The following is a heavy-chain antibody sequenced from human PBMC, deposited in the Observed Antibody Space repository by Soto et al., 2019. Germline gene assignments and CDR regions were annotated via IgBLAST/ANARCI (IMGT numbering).Heavy chain of an antibody. CDR3: ARDSSGYYFTYYYYGMDV. J-gene: IGHJ6*02. CDR1: GYTFTSYY. D-gene: IGHD3-22*01. V-gene: IGHV1-46*03. Sequence: ASVKVSCKASGYTFTSYYMHWVRQAPGQGLEWMGIINPSGGSTSYAQKFQGRVTMTRDTSTSTVYMELSSLRSEDTAVYYCARDSSGYYFTYYYYGMDVWGQGTTVTV. CDR2: INPSGGST.